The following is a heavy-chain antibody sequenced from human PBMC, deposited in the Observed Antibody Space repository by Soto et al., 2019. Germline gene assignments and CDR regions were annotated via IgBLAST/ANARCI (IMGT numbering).Heavy chain of an antibody. V-gene: IGHV4-39*01. J-gene: IGHJ5*01. D-gene: IGHD3-9*01. CDR1: GGSFSTSYYY. CDR3: ARYSFYDVLTGMNCFDS. CDR2: MYYSGTV. Sequence: SETLSLTCSASGGSFSTSYYYWAWIRQSPGKGLEWLGSMYYSGTVYHNPSLRSRVTMAVDTAKNQFSLKLSSVTAADTVMYYCARYSFYDVLTGMNCFDSWGLGPLVTVS.